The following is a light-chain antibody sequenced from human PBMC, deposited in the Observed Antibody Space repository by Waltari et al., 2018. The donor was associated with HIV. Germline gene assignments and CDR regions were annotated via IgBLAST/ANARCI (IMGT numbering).Light chain of an antibody. Sequence: QPVLTQSPSASASLGASVTLTCTLSSGYHNYKVDWYQERPGKGPRLRMRVGTGGIVGSKGNGVPDRFSVLGSGLNRYLTIKNIQEEDEGDYHCGADYGSGKNFVYVFGGGTKLTVL. CDR3: GADYGSGKNFVYV. J-gene: IGLJ3*02. V-gene: IGLV9-49*01. CDR1: SGYHNYK. CDR2: VGTGGIVG.